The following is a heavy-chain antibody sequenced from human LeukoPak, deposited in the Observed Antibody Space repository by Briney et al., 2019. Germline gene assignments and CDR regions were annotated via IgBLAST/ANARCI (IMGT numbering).Heavy chain of an antibody. CDR3: ARDSSEFRSLIPH. CDR2: ITPLFGTA. CDR1: GGTFSNYA. D-gene: IGHD3-3*01. V-gene: IGHV1-69*13. Sequence: SVKVSCKASGGTFSNYAISWVRQAPGQGLEWMGGITPLFGTAKYAQKFQGRVTVTADESTSTAYMELSSLRSEDTAVYYCARDSSEFRSLIPHWGQGTLVTVSS. J-gene: IGHJ1*01.